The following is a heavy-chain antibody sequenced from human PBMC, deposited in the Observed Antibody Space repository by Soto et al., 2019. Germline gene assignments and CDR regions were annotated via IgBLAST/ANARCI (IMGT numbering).Heavy chain of an antibody. J-gene: IGHJ4*02. CDR2: ISGSGGST. CDR3: ATNRGSGSLTAIIGY. D-gene: IGHD2-15*01. Sequence: EVQLLESGGGLVQPGGSLRLSCAASGFTFSSYAMSWVRQAPGKGLEWVSTISGSGGSTFYTESVKGRFTISRDNSKNSLYLQMNSLGGEDTSVYYCATNRGSGSLTAIIGYWVRGTLVTVSS. CDR1: GFTFSSYA. V-gene: IGHV3-23*01.